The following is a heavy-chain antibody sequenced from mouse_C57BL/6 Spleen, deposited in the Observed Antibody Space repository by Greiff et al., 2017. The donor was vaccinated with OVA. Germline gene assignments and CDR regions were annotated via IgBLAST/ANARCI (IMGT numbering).Heavy chain of an antibody. J-gene: IGHJ3*01. V-gene: IGHV5-17*01. Sequence: DVKLVESGGGLVKPGGSLKLSCAASGFTFSDYGMHWVRQAPEKGLEWVAYISSGSSTIYYADTVKGRFTISRDNAKNTLFLQMTSLRSEDTAMYYCARSFYDYGWFAYWGQGTLVTVSA. CDR3: ARSFYDYGWFAY. D-gene: IGHD2-4*01. CDR1: GFTFSDYG. CDR2: ISSGSSTI.